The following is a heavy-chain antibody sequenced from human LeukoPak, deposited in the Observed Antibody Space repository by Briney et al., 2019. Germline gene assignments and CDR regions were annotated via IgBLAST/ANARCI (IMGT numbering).Heavy chain of an antibody. V-gene: IGHV4-39*01. CDR2: IYYSGST. D-gene: IGHD2-15*01. Sequence: SETLSPTCTVSGGSISSSSYYWGWIRQPPGKGLEWIGSIYYSGSTYYNPSLKSRVTISVDTSKNQFSLKLSSVTAADTAVYYCARRVSGRETKDGVDYWGQGTLVTVSS. CDR1: GGSISSSSYY. CDR3: ARRVSGRETKDGVDY. J-gene: IGHJ4*02.